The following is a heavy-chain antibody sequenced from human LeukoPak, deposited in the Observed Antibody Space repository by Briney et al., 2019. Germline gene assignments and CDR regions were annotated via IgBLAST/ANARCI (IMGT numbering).Heavy chain of an antibody. D-gene: IGHD3-10*01. CDR2: IYYSGKT. CDR3: ARQVGGPGPFDI. CDR1: GASVSSGSYY. J-gene: IGHJ3*02. V-gene: IGHV4-61*01. Sequence: SETLSLTCSVSGASVSSGSYYWNWRRQSPGKGLEWIGYIYYSGKTDYNPSLKSRVTLSVDTSKNQFSLKLNSMTAADTALYYCARQVGGPGPFDIWGQATKVTVSS.